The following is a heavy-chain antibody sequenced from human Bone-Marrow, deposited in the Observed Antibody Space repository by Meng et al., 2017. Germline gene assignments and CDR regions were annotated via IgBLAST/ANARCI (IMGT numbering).Heavy chain of an antibody. CDR2: IYHTGST. Sequence: QVQLQESGPGLVKPSGTLSLTCTVSGGSISGSSWWTWVRQPPGKGREWIGEIYHTGSTNYNPSLKSRVTISVDKSKNQFSLKLSSVTAADTAVYYCARVSLQATIAAAGVVWFDPWGQGTLVTVSS. V-gene: IGHV4-4*02. J-gene: IGHJ5*02. D-gene: IGHD6-13*01. CDR1: GGSISGSSW. CDR3: ARVSLQATIAAAGVVWFDP.